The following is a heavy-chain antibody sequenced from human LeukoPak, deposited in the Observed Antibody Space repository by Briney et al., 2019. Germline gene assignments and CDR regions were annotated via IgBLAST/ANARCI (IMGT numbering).Heavy chain of an antibody. Sequence: GGSLRLSCAASGFTFSSYAMGWVRQAPGKGLEWVSAISGSGGSTYYADSVKGRFTISRDNSKNTLYLQMNSLRAEDTAVYYCAKETANPYCSGGSCDLDYWGQGTLVTVSS. CDR2: ISGSGGST. CDR1: GFTFSSYA. D-gene: IGHD2-15*01. J-gene: IGHJ4*02. CDR3: AKETANPYCSGGSCDLDY. V-gene: IGHV3-23*01.